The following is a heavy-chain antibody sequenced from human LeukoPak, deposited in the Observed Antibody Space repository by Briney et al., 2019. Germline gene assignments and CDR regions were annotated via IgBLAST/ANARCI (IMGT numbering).Heavy chain of an antibody. CDR2: ISAHNGNT. V-gene: IGHV1-18*01. J-gene: IGHJ4*02. D-gene: IGHD4-17*01. CDR3: ARDAPGRNYGDYRELDY. Sequence: GASVKVSCKASGYTFTGYGISWVRQAPGQGLEWMGWISAHNGNTKNAQKIQGRVTMTTDTSTSTAYMEPRSLGSDDTAVYYCARDAPGRNYGDYRELDYWGQGTLVTVSS. CDR1: GYTFTGYG.